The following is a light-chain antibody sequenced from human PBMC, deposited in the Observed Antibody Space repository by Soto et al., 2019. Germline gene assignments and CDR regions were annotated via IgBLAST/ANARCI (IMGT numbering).Light chain of an antibody. J-gene: IGKJ5*01. CDR1: QSVSSSY. V-gene: IGKV3-20*01. CDR2: GAS. Sequence: EIVLTQSPGTLSLSPGERATLSCRASQSVSSSYLAWYQQKPGQAPRLLIYGASSRATGIPDRFSGSGSGSEFTLTINRLQPDDFATYFCQHYTLYSAPFGQGTRV. CDR3: QHYTLYSAP.